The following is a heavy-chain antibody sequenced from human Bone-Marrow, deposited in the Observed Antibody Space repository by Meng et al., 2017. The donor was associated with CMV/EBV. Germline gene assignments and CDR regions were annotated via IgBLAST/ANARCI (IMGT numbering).Heavy chain of an antibody. J-gene: IGHJ4*02. CDR2: IYYSGST. D-gene: IGHD3-3*01. V-gene: IGHV4-39*07. Sequence: SETLSLTCTVAGGSTSSSSYYWGWIRQPPGKGLEWIGSIYYSGSTYYNPSLRSRVAMSLDTSKTQFSPELSSVTAADTAVYYCARASNYDFWSGYYTGGIFDYWGQGALVTGSS. CDR3: ARASNYDFWSGYYTGGIFDY. CDR1: GGSTSSSSYY.